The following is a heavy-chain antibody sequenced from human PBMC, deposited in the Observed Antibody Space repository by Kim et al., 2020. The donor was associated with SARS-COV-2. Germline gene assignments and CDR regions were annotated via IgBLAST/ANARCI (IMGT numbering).Heavy chain of an antibody. CDR1: GYTFTGYY. CDR2: INPNSGGT. J-gene: IGHJ6*02. Sequence: ASVKVSCKASGYTFTGYYMHWVRQAPGQGLEWMGRINPNSGGTNYAQKFQGRVTMTRDTSISTAYMELSRLRSDDTAVYYCARYCSSTSCYAMDVWGQGTTVTVSS. V-gene: IGHV1-2*06. CDR3: ARYCSSTSCYAMDV. D-gene: IGHD2-2*01.